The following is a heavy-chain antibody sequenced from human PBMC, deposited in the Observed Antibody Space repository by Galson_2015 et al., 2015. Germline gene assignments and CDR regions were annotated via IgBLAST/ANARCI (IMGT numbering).Heavy chain of an antibody. Sequence: TLSLTCTVSGGSISSGSYYWSWIRQPAGKGLEWIGRIYTSGSTNYNPSLKSRVTISIDTSKNQFSLELSSVTAADTAVYYCARDPERKRGYSYGYYGMDVWGQGTTVTVSS. J-gene: IGHJ6*02. CDR3: ARDPERKRGYSYGYYGMDV. V-gene: IGHV4-61*02. CDR1: GGSISSGSYY. CDR2: IYTSGST. D-gene: IGHD5-18*01.